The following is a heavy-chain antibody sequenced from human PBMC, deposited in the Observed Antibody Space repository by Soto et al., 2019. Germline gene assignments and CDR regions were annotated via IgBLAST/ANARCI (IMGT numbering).Heavy chain of an antibody. D-gene: IGHD6-19*01. J-gene: IGHJ4*02. CDR1: GFTFSSYA. V-gene: IGHV3-23*01. Sequence: EVQLLESGGGLVQPGGSLRLSCAASGFTFSSYAMSWVRQAPGKGLEWVSAISSSGGSTYYADSVKGRFTISRDNSKNTLYLQMNSLRAEDTAVYYCAKMGAEYSSGWSYYWGQGTLVTVSS. CDR2: ISSSGGST. CDR3: AKMGAEYSSGWSYY.